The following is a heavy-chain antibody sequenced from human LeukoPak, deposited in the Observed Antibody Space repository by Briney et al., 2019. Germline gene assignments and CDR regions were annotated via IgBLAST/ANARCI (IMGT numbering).Heavy chain of an antibody. J-gene: IGHJ4*02. CDR3: AREWFGESHFDY. Sequence: PSETLSLTCTVSGGSISSSSYYWGWIRQPPGKGLEWIGSIYYSGSTYYNPSLKSRVTISVDTSKNQFSLKLSSVTAADTAVYYCAREWFGESHFDYWGQGTLVTVPS. CDR2: IYYSGST. V-gene: IGHV4-39*01. CDR1: GGSISSSSYY. D-gene: IGHD3-10*01.